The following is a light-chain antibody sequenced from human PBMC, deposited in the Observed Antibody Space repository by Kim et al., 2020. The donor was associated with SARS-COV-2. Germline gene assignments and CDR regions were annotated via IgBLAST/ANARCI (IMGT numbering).Light chain of an antibody. CDR1: SSELSNYNF. Sequence: GQLFTLSCTGTSSELSNYNFVPLNQHHPGKAPNLMIYAVSKRPSGVSDRFSVSKSGNPASLTISGLQAEDEADYHCTSYTSSIAWVFGGGTQLTVL. CDR2: AVS. CDR3: TSYTSSIAWV. J-gene: IGLJ3*02. V-gene: IGLV2-14*03.